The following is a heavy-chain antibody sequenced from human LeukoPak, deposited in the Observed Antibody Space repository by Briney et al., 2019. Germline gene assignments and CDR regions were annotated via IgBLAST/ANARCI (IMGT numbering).Heavy chain of an antibody. CDR1: GYAFTGYY. V-gene: IGHV1-2*02. CDR3: ARGYGDRGRVLHPFSPPTDY. Sequence: ASVKVSCKASGYAFTGYYMHWVRQAPGQGLEWMGWINPNSGGTNYAQKFQGRVTMTRDTSISTAYMELSRLRSDDTAVYYCARGYGDRGRVLHPFSPPTDYWGQGTLVTVSS. J-gene: IGHJ4*02. CDR2: INPNSGGT. D-gene: IGHD5-18*01.